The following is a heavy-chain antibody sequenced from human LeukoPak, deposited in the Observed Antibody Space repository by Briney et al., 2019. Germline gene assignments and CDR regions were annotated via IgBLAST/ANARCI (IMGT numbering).Heavy chain of an antibody. V-gene: IGHV3-21*01. CDR3: ARDKGSSSSGFDY. Sequence: GGSLRLSCAPSGFTFSSYSMNWVRQSPGKGLEWVSSISSSSSYIYYADSVKGRFTISRDNDKNSLYLQMNSLRAEDTAVYYCARDKGSSSSGFDYWGQGTLVTVSS. CDR1: GFTFSSYS. J-gene: IGHJ4*02. D-gene: IGHD6-6*01. CDR2: ISSSSSYI.